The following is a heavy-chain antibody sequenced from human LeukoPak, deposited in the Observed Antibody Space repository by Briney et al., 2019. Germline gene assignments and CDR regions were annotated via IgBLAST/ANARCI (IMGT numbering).Heavy chain of an antibody. CDR1: GFTFSSYE. D-gene: IGHD2-2*01. Sequence: PGGSLRLSCAASGFTFSSYEMNWVRQAPGKGLEWVSSISSSGSYIYYADSVKGRFTISRDNAKNSLYLQMNSLRAEDTAVYYCARRYCSSTNCYAFDSWGQGTLVTVSS. CDR3: ARRYCSSTNCYAFDS. J-gene: IGHJ4*02. CDR2: ISSSGSYI. V-gene: IGHV3-21*01.